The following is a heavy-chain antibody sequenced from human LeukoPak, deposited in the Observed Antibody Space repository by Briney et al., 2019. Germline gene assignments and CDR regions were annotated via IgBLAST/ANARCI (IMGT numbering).Heavy chain of an antibody. Sequence: SETLSLTCTVSGGSISSSSYYWGWIRQPPGKGLEWIGSIYYSGSTNYNPSLKSRVTISVDTSKNQFSLKLSSVTAADTAVYYCARANDRNYYYYGMDVWGQGTTVTVSS. CDR3: ARANDRNYYYYGMDV. V-gene: IGHV4-39*07. CDR1: GGSISSSSYY. CDR2: IYYSGST. D-gene: IGHD1-1*01. J-gene: IGHJ6*02.